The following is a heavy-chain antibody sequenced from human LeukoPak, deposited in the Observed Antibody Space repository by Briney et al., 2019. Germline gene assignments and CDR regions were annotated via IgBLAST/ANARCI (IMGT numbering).Heavy chain of an antibody. CDR2: INPNSGGT. J-gene: IGHJ5*02. CDR3: ARRPGIAAAGTDWFDP. CDR1: GYTFTGYY. V-gene: IGHV1-2*02. Sequence: VASVKVSCKASGYTFTGYYMHWVRQAPGQGLEWMGWINPNSGGTNYAQKFQGRVTMTRDTSISTAYMELSRLRSDDTAVYYCARRPGIAAAGTDWFDPWGQGTLVTVSS. D-gene: IGHD6-13*01.